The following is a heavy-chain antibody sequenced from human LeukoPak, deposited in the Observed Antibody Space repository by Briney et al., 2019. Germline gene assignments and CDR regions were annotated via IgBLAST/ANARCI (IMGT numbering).Heavy chain of an antibody. J-gene: IGHJ4*02. D-gene: IGHD1-26*01. CDR3: ARHRSPYSGSYYSATGGIDY. Sequence: SETLSLTCTVSGGSISGSGYYWVWIRQPPGKGLEWIATIYYTGSTYYNPSLKSRVTISVDTSKNQFSLKLNSVTAADTAVYYCARHRSPYSGSYYSATGGIDYWGQGTLVTVSS. V-gene: IGHV4-39*01. CDR1: GGSISGSGYY. CDR2: IYYTGST.